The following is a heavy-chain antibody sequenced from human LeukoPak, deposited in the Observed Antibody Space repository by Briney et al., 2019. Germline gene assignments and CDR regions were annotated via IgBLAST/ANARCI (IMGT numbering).Heavy chain of an antibody. CDR2: ISSNGSNI. CDR3: ARGLKESHYYGDYVVTEFDY. Sequence: GGSLRLSCAASGFTFSSYEMNWVRQAPGKGLEWVSYISSNGSNIYYADSVKGRFTISRDNAKNSLYLQMNSLRAEDTAVYYCARGLKESHYYGDYVVTEFDYWGQGTLVTVSS. V-gene: IGHV3-48*03. CDR1: GFTFSSYE. D-gene: IGHD4-17*01. J-gene: IGHJ4*02.